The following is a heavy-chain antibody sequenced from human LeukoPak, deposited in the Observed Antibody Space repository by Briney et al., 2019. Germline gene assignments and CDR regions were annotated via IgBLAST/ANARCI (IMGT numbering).Heavy chain of an antibody. V-gene: IGHV3-74*01. CDR3: ARVVVPNLNWFDP. Sequence: GGSLRLSCAASGFTFSSYWMHWVRQVPGKGLVWVSRINSDGSTTSYADSVKGRLTISRDNAKNTLYLQMNSLTAEDTAVYYCARVVVPNLNWFDPWGQGTLVTVSS. D-gene: IGHD2-15*01. CDR2: INSDGSTT. J-gene: IGHJ5*02. CDR1: GFTFSSYW.